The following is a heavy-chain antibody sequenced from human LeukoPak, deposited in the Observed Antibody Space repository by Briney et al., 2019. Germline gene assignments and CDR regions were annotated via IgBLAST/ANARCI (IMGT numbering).Heavy chain of an antibody. J-gene: IGHJ4*02. D-gene: IGHD1-7*01. Sequence: GGSLRLSCAASGFTFSTYAVNWVRQAPGKGLEWVSGISWNSGSIGYADSVKGRFTISRDNAKNSLYLQMNSLRAEDTALYYCAKMMAGTLDYWGQGTLVTVSS. CDR2: ISWNSGSI. V-gene: IGHV3-9*01. CDR1: GFTFSTYA. CDR3: AKMMAGTLDY.